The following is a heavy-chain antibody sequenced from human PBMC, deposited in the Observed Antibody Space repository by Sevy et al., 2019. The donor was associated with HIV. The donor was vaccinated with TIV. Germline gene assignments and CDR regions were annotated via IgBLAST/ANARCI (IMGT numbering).Heavy chain of an antibody. CDR1: GYTFTGYY. Sequence: ASVKVSCKASGYTFTGYYMHWVRQAPGQGLEWMGWINPDSGGPNYAPKFQGRVTLPRDTSISTAYMELGRLKSDDTAVYYCVRDDRDGYFDYWGQGTLVTVSS. J-gene: IGHJ4*02. CDR2: INPDSGGP. V-gene: IGHV1-2*02. CDR3: VRDDRDGYFDY.